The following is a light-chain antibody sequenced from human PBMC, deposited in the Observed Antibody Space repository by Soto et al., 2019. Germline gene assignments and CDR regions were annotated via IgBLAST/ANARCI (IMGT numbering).Light chain of an antibody. CDR2: DAS. J-gene: IGKJ4*01. CDR1: QSICTN. Sequence: EIMMTQSPATVSVSPGERATLSCRASQSICTNVAWYQQKPGQALRLLIYDASTRATGLSSRFSGSGSGTEFTLTISSLQSEDVAIYYCQQYNYWPPLTFGGGTRLEI. V-gene: IGKV3-15*01. CDR3: QQYNYWPPLT.